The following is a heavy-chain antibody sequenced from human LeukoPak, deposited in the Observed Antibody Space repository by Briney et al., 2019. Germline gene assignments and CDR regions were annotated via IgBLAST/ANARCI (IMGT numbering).Heavy chain of an antibody. CDR3: VKDGGYGDYVMDV. J-gene: IGHJ6*04. Sequence: GGSLRLSCAASEFSVGSNYMTWVRQAPGKGLEWVSLIYSGGSTYYADSVKGRFTISRDNSKNTLYLQMNSLRAEDTAVYYCVKDGGYGDYVMDVWGKGTTVTVSS. CDR1: EFSVGSNY. CDR2: IYSGGST. D-gene: IGHD3-16*01. V-gene: IGHV3-66*01.